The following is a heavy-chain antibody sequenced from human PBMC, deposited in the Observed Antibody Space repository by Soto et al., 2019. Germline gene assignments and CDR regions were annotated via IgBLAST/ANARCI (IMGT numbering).Heavy chain of an antibody. CDR3: ARGWGYYDSSGYYYDNYFDY. J-gene: IGHJ4*02. Sequence: PPETLSLTCAVSGGSISSGGYSWSWIRQPPGKGLEWIGYIYHSGSTYYNPSLKSRVTISVDRSKNQFSLKLSSVTAADTAVYYCARGWGYYDSSGYYYDNYFDYWGQGTLVTVSS. CDR2: IYHSGST. D-gene: IGHD3-22*01. V-gene: IGHV4-30-2*01. CDR1: GGSISSGGYS.